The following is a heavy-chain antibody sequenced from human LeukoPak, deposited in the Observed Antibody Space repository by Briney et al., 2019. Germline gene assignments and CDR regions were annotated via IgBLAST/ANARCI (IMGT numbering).Heavy chain of an antibody. CDR3: ATVGHCSSTSCYGYYYYGMDV. D-gene: IGHD2-2*01. V-gene: IGHV1-24*01. CDR2: FDPEDGET. J-gene: IGHJ6*04. CDR1: GYTLTELS. Sequence: SVTVSCKVSGYTLTELSMHWVRQAPGKGLEWMGGFDPEDGETIYAQKFQGRVTMTEDTSTGTAYMELSSLRSEDTAVYYCATVGHCSSTSCYGYYYYGMDVWGKGTTVTVSS.